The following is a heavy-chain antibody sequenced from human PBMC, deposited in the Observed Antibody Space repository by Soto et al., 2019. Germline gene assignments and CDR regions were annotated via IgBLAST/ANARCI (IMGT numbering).Heavy chain of an antibody. CDR2: INAGNGNT. J-gene: IGHJ4*01. V-gene: IGHV1-3*01. CDR3: ARAWVVVTAPDY. D-gene: IGHD2-21*02. CDR1: GYTFTSYA. Sequence: ASVKVSCKASGYTFTSYARHWVRQAPGQRLEWMGWINAGNGNTKYSQKFQGRVTITRDTSASTAYMELSSLRSEDTAVYYCARAWVVVTAPDYWGHGTLVTVSS.